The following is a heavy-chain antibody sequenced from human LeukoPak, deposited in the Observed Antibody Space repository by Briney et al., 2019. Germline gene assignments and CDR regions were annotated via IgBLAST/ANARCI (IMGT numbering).Heavy chain of an antibody. Sequence: GGSLRLSCVASGFTFNSYAMSWVRQAPGKGLEWVSAISGSGGSTYYADYVKGRFTISRDNSKSTLYLQMNSLGAEDTALYYCAKDNGYCTSTSCFLEYWGQGNLVTVSS. V-gene: IGHV3-23*01. CDR1: GFTFNSYA. CDR3: AKDNGYCTSTSCFLEY. J-gene: IGHJ4*02. CDR2: ISGSGGST. D-gene: IGHD2-2*03.